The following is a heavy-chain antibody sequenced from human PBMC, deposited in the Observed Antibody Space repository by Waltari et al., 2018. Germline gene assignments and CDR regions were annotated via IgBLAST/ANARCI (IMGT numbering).Heavy chain of an antibody. D-gene: IGHD2-2*01. CDR2: IYYSGST. Sequence: QLQLQESGPGLVKPSVTLSLTCTVSAGSISSSSYYWGCIRQPPGKGLEWIGSIYYSGSTYYNPSLKSRVTISVDTSKNQFSLKLSSVTAADTAVYYCARSQDIVVVPAAVVDYWGQGTLVTVSS. CDR1: AGSISSSSYY. CDR3: ARSQDIVVVPAAVVDY. V-gene: IGHV4-39*07. J-gene: IGHJ4*02.